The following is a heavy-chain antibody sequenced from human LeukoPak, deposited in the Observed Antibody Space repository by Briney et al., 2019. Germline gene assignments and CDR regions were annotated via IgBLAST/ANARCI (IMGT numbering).Heavy chain of an antibody. D-gene: IGHD7-27*01. V-gene: IGHV4-59*01. Sequence: SETLSLTCTVSGGSIGTYYWSWIRQPPGKGLEWIGYFFHTGSTSYSPSLKSRVTISADTSQNQFSLKLSSVTAADTAVYYCASRKLGNDYWGQGTLVTVSS. CDR2: FFHTGST. CDR3: ASRKLGNDY. CDR1: GGSIGTYY. J-gene: IGHJ4*02.